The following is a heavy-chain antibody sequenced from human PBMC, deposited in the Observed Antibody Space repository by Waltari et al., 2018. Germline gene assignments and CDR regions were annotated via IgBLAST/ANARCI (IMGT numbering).Heavy chain of an antibody. CDR1: GFTFRGHW. CDR3: ARGPSDSTNNFFVGDF. V-gene: IGHV3-74*01. CDR2: ITSDGSRT. Sequence: DVQMVESGGGLVQPGGSLRLSCAGSGFTFRGHWMHRVRHAPGKGLVWVSRITSDGSRTTYADSVKGRFTISRDNAKNTLYLQLNSLRVEDTSMYYCARGPSDSTNNFFVGDFWGQGTPVTVSS. J-gene: IGHJ4*02. D-gene: IGHD1-26*01.